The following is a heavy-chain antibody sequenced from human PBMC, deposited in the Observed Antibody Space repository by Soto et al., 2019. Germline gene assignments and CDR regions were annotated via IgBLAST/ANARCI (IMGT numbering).Heavy chain of an antibody. Sequence: ASVKVSCKASGYTFTSYAMHWVRQAPGQRLEWMGWISADNGNTRYAQKLQGRVTMTTDASTSTAYLELRSLTSDDTAVYYCARDRGVAPPVAGNTHYYYYMDVWGKGTTVTVSS. CDR3: ARDRGVAPPVAGNTHYYYYMDV. CDR2: ISADNGNT. V-gene: IGHV1-18*01. CDR1: GYTFTSYA. J-gene: IGHJ6*03. D-gene: IGHD6-19*01.